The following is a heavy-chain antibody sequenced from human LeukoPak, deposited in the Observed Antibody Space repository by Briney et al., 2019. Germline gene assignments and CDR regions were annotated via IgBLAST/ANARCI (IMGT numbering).Heavy chain of an antibody. Sequence: KPSETLSLTCTVSGGSISSYYWGWIRQSAGKGLEWIGRVYSSGSTNYNPSLKSRVTTSVDTSKNQFSLKLSSVTAADTAVYYCARTTAEAGREAAFDIWGHGTMVTVSS. V-gene: IGHV4-4*07. J-gene: IGHJ3*02. CDR3: ARTTAEAGREAAFDI. CDR1: GGSISSYY. D-gene: IGHD6-13*01. CDR2: VYSSGST.